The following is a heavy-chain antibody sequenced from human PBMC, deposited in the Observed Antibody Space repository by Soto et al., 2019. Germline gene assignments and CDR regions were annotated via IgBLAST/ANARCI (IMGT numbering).Heavy chain of an antibody. CDR1: GGSITNGDYY. CDR3: ARDAPGEAPY. V-gene: IGHV4-31*03. CDR2: INYRGTT. J-gene: IGHJ4*02. Sequence: QVQLQESGPGLVRPSQTLSLTCTVSGGSITNGDYYWNWIRQHPGKGLEGIGYINYRGTTFYNPSLKCRVFISVETSKNQFSLNLSSVTAAYTAVYFCARDAPGEAPYWGQGTLVTVSS. D-gene: IGHD2-2*01.